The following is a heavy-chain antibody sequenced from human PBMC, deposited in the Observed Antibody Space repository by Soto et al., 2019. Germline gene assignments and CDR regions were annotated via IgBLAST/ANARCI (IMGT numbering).Heavy chain of an antibody. CDR3: ARGSADYGSGSYYYYYYGMDV. CDR2: IYYSGST. J-gene: IGHJ6*02. CDR1: GGSISSGGYY. Sequence: SETLSLTCTVSGGSISSGGYYWSWIRQHPGKGLEWIGYIYYSGSTYYNPSLKSRVTMSVDTSKNQFSLKLSSVTAADTAVYYCARGSADYGSGSYYYYYYGMDVWGQGTTVTVSS. V-gene: IGHV4-31*03. D-gene: IGHD3-10*01.